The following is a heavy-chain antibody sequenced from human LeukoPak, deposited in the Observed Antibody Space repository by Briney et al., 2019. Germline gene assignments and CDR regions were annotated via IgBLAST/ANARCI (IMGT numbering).Heavy chain of an antibody. CDR2: IWYDGSNK. V-gene: IGHV3-30*19. CDR3: ARDSWSRITMVRGVLYGMDV. Sequence: GGSLRLSCAASGFTFSSYGMHWVRQAPGKGLEWVAVIWYDGSNKYYADSVKGRFTISRDNSKNTLYLQMNSLRAEDTAVYYCARDSWSRITMVRGVLYGMDVWGQGTTVTVSS. J-gene: IGHJ6*02. D-gene: IGHD3-10*01. CDR1: GFTFSSYG.